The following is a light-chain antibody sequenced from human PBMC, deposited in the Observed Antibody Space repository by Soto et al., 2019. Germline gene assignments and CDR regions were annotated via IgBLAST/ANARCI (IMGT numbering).Light chain of an antibody. CDR2: EVS. CDR3: SSYTNTGTLYV. Sequence: QSALTQPPSVSGSPGQSITISCTGTNRDVGGYDYVSWYQQHPGKSPKLILYEVSNRPAGFSNRFSGSKSGNTASLSISGLQAEDEADYYCSSYTNTGTLYVLGTGTKVTVL. CDR1: NRDVGGYDY. V-gene: IGLV2-14*01. J-gene: IGLJ1*01.